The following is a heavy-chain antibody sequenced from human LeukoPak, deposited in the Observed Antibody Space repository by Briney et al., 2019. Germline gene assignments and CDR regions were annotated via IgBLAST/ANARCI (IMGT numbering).Heavy chain of an antibody. J-gene: IGHJ4*02. CDR3: ARDLRHHSGIAVSPFDY. CDR1: GCSFTRCY. Sequence: ASVKVSCKASGCSFTRCYLHWVRQAPGQGLEWMGIINPSDDTTTHAQKFQGRVTMTSDTSTSTVYMELSSLRSEDTAVYYCARDLRHHSGIAVSPFDYWGQGTLVTVSS. D-gene: IGHD6-19*01. V-gene: IGHV1-46*01. CDR2: INPSDDTT.